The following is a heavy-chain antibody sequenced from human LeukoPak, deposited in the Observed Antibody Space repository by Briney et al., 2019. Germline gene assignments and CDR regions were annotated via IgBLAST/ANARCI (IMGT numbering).Heavy chain of an antibody. CDR2: ISYDGSNK. V-gene: IGHV3-30*03. D-gene: IGHD4-11*01. J-gene: IGHJ4*02. Sequence: PGRSLRLSCAASGFTFSSYGMHWVRQAPGKGLEWVAVISYDGSNKYYADSVKGRFTISRDNSKNTLYLQMNSLRAEDTAVYYCARGMTVIPDYWGQGTLVTVSS. CDR3: ARGMTVIPDY. CDR1: GFTFSSYG.